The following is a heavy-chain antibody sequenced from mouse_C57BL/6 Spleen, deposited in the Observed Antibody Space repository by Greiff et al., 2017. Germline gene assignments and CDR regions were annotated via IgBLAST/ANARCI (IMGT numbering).Heavy chain of an antibody. CDR1: GFTFSSYA. V-gene: IGHV5-4*01. CDR2: ISDGGSYT. Sequence: EVQLVESGGGLVKPGGSLKLSCAASGFTFSSYAMSWVRQTPEKRLEWVATISDGGSYTYYPDNVKGRFTISRDNAKNNLYLQMSHLKSEDTAMYYCARDDGSSPQYYAMDYWGQGTSVTVSS. D-gene: IGHD1-1*01. CDR3: ARDDGSSPQYYAMDY. J-gene: IGHJ4*01.